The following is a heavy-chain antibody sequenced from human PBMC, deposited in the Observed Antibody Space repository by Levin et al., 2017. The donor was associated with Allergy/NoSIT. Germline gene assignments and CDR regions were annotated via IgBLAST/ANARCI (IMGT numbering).Heavy chain of an antibody. CDR3: ATSSSWHDY. V-gene: IGHV4-59*01. Sequence: SETLSLTCTVSGGSMNSYYWSWIRQPPGKGLEWIGYIYFTGSTNYNPSLKSRVTFSIDTSKNQFSLNLRSVTAADTAVYYCATSSSWHDYWGQGTLVTVSS. J-gene: IGHJ4*02. D-gene: IGHD6-13*01. CDR2: IYFTGST. CDR1: GGSMNSYY.